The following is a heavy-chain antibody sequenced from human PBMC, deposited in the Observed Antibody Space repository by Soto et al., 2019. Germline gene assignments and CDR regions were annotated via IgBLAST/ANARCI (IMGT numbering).Heavy chain of an antibody. CDR2: ISGSGGST. Sequence: EVQLLESGGGLVQPGGSLRLSCAASGFTFSSYAMSWVRQAPGKGLEWVSAISGSGGSTYYADSVKGRFTISRDNSKNTLYLQMNSLRAEDTAVYYCVKADYYGSGNHYYGMDVWGQGTTVTVSS. V-gene: IGHV3-23*01. CDR3: VKADYYGSGNHYYGMDV. J-gene: IGHJ6*02. CDR1: GFTFSSYA. D-gene: IGHD3-10*01.